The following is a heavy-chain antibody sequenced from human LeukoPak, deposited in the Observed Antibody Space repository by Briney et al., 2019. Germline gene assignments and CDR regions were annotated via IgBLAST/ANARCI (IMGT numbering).Heavy chain of an antibody. J-gene: IGHJ4*02. CDR2: IYHSGST. CDR1: GGSISSGGYY. Sequence: PSQTLSLTCTVSGGSISSGGYYWSWIRQPPGKGLEWIGYIYHSGSTYYNPSLKSRVTISVDRSKNQFSLKLSSVTAADTAVYYCARDLGYCSSTSCYQENYWGQGTLVTVSS. CDR3: ARDLGYCSSTSCYQENY. D-gene: IGHD2-2*01. V-gene: IGHV4-30-2*01.